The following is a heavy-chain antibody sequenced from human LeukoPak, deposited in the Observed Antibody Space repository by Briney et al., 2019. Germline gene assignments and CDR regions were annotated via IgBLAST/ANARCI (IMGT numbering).Heavy chain of an antibody. CDR1: GGSISSSSYY. V-gene: IGHV4-39*07. J-gene: IGHJ4*02. CDR3: ARDPFYDSSGYLFDY. D-gene: IGHD3-22*01. Sequence: PSETLSLTCTVSGGSISSSSYYWGWIRQPPGKGLEWIGSIYYSGSTYYSPSLKSRVTISVDTSKNQFSLKLSSVTAADTAVYYCARDPFYDSSGYLFDYWGQGTLVTVSS. CDR2: IYYSGST.